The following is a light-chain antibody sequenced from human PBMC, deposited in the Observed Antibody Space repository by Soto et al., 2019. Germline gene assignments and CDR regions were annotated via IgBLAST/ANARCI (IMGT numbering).Light chain of an antibody. Sequence: QSALTQPASVSGSPGQSITISCTGTSSDVGGYNYVSWYQQYPGKAPKLMIYDVDTRPSGVSNRFSGSKSGNTASLTISGLQADDEADYYCSSYTNSNTLVFGSGTQLTVL. J-gene: IGLJ1*01. V-gene: IGLV2-14*01. CDR3: SSYTNSNTLV. CDR2: DVD. CDR1: SSDVGGYNY.